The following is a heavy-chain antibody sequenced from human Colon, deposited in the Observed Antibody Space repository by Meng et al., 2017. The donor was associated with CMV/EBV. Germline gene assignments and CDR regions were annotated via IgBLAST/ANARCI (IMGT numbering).Heavy chain of an antibody. V-gene: IGHV1-2*02. CDR2: INPITGGT. D-gene: IGHD1-26*01. CDR3: ASLSGGDFDY. Sequence: VLLVQAVSGVMNPGASVTVSCKASGYTFTGYFMYWVRQAPGQGLEWLGVINPITGGTNYAQKFQGSVTMTRDTSMNTAYMELSRLRSDDTAVYYCASLSGGDFDYWGQGTLVTVSS. CDR1: GYTFTGYF. J-gene: IGHJ4*02.